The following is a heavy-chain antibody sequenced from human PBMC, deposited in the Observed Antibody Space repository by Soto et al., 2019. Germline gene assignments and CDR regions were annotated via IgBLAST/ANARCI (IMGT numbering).Heavy chain of an antibody. D-gene: IGHD2-2*01. J-gene: IGHJ6*02. V-gene: IGHV1-69*13. CDR1: GGTFSSYA. CDR2: IIPIFGTA. CDR3: ARVLAAGPSGYCSSTSCLTYGMDV. Sequence: SVKVSCKASGGTFSSYAISWVRQAPGQGLEWMGGIIPIFGTANYAQKFQGRVTITADESTSTAYMELSSLRSEDTAVYYCARVLAAGPSGYCSSTSCLTYGMDVWGQGTTVTVSS.